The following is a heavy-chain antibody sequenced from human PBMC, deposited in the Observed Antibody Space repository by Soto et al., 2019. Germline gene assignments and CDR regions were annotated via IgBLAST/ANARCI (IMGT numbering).Heavy chain of an antibody. CDR2: IYYSGST. D-gene: IGHD5-12*01. J-gene: IGHJ4*02. CDR1: GGSISSGGYY. CDR3: ARSWLQYFDY. V-gene: IGHV4-31*03. Sequence: PSETLSLTCPVSGGSISSGGYYWSWIRQHPGKGLEWIGYIYYSGSTYYNPSLKSRVTISVDTSKNQFSLKLSSVTAADTAVYYCARSWLQYFDYWGQGTLVTVSS.